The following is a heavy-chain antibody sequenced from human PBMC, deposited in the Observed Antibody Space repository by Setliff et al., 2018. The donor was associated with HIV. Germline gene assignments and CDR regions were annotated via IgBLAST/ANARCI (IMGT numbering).Heavy chain of an antibody. Sequence: SETLSLTCTVSNDSNTSFYWTWIRQPPGKGLEWIGYIYTSGSSNYNPSLKSRVTFSIDTSKNQFSLKLDSVTAADTAVYYCTGDYNSGSNRFDYWGQGTPVTVSS. CDR3: TGDYNSGSNRFDY. D-gene: IGHD3-10*01. CDR1: NDSNTSFY. CDR2: IYTSGSS. V-gene: IGHV4-4*08. J-gene: IGHJ4*02.